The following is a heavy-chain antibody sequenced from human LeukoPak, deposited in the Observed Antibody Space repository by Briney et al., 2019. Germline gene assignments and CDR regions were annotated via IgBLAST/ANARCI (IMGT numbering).Heavy chain of an antibody. CDR3: AREPGYSSGWYDSDY. CDR1: GFTFDDYG. CDR2: INWNGGSI. D-gene: IGHD6-19*01. V-gene: IGHV3-20*04. Sequence: GGSLRLSCAASGFTFDDYGVSWVRQAPGKGLEWVSGINWNGGSIGYADSVKGRFTISRDNAKNSLYLQMNSLRAEDTALYYCAREPGYSSGWYDSDYWGQGTLVTVSS. J-gene: IGHJ4*02.